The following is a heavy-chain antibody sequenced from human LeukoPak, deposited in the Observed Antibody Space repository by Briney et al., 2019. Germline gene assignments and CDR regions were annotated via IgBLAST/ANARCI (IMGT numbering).Heavy chain of an antibody. CDR3: ARQLETTSWFDY. D-gene: IGHD2-2*01. Sequence: ASVKVSCKASGYTFSDYYLHCVRLAPGQGLEWMGRISSNSGGTDYAQKFQGKVTMTRDASISTVYMDLNRLRSDDTAIYYCARQLETTSWFDYWGQGTLVIVSS. CDR1: GYTFSDYY. J-gene: IGHJ4*02. CDR2: ISSNSGGT. V-gene: IGHV1-2*06.